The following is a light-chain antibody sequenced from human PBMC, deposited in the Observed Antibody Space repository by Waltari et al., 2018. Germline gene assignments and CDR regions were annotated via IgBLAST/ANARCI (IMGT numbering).Light chain of an antibody. Sequence: EIVLTQSPGTLSLSPGERATLSCRASQSLRVAYLAWYQQKSGTAPRLLIYGASYRAPAIPDRFSGSGSGTDFTLTISRLEPEDFAVYYCQQYDTSPGTFGQGTKLEIK. V-gene: IGKV3-20*01. CDR1: QSLRVAY. J-gene: IGKJ2*01. CDR2: GAS. CDR3: QQYDTSPGT.